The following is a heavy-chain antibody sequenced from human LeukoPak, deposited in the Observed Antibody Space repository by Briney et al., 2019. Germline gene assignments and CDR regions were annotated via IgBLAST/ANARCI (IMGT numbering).Heavy chain of an antibody. CDR3: ARDRPADYDSSGYYVDY. J-gene: IGHJ4*02. CDR2: IIPILGIA. D-gene: IGHD3-22*01. CDR1: GGTFSSDA. Sequence: SVNVSCKASGGTFSSDAISWVRQATGQGLERMGRIIPILGIANYARKFQGRVTITADKSTSTAYMELSSLRSEDTAVYYCARDRPADYDSSGYYVDYWGQGTLVTVSS. V-gene: IGHV1-69*04.